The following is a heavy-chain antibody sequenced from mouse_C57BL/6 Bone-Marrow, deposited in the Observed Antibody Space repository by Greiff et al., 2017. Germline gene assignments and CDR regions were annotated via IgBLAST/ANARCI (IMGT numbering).Heavy chain of an antibody. Sequence: VQLQQPGAELVKPGASVKLSCKASGYTFTSYWMHWVKQRPGQGLEWIGMIHPNSGSTNYNEKFKSKATLTVDKSSSTAYMQLSSLTSEDSAVYYGARVGAAQATYFDYWGQGTTLTVSS. D-gene: IGHD3-2*02. V-gene: IGHV1-64*01. CDR1: GYTFTSYW. CDR3: ARVGAAQATYFDY. CDR2: IHPNSGST. J-gene: IGHJ2*01.